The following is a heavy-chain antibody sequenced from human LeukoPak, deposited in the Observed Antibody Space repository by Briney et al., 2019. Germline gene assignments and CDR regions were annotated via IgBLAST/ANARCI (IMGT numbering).Heavy chain of an antibody. V-gene: IGHV1-69*04. CDR3: ASGGYCTNGVCYRNWFDP. J-gene: IGHJ5*02. CDR2: IIPIFGIA. Sequence: SVKVSCKASGGTFSSYAISWVRQAPGQGLEWMGRIIPIFGIANYAQKFQGGVTITADKSTSTAYMELSSLRSEDTAVYYCASGGYCTNGVCYRNWFDPWGQGTLVTVSS. CDR1: GGTFSSYA. D-gene: IGHD2-8*01.